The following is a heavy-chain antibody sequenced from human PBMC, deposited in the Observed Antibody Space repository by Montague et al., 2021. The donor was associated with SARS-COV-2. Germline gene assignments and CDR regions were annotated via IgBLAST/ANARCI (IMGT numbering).Heavy chain of an antibody. J-gene: IGHJ6*02. V-gene: IGHV4-59*08. CDR3: ARHMSDCSKGICHTYYYYGWDV. Sequence: SETLSLTCTVSGGSISRSYWSWIRQPPWTGLEWIGYIYYTGSTDYNHSLTRRVTISVCSSKNQLSLKLISVTAADTAVYFCARHMSDCSKGICHTYYYYGWDVWGQGTTVTVSS. CDR1: GGSISRSY. D-gene: IGHD2-8*01. CDR2: IYYTGST.